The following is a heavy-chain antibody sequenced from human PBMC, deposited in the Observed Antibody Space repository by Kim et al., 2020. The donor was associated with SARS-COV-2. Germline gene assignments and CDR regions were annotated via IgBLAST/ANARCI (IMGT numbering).Heavy chain of an antibody. CDR3: ARVSYYDILTGYYKSPTPYYFDC. CDR1: GYSISSGYY. D-gene: IGHD3-9*01. J-gene: IGHJ4*02. V-gene: IGHV4-38-2*02. CDR2: IYHSGST. Sequence: SETLSLTCTVSGYSISSGYYWGWIRQPPGKGLEWIGSIYHSGSTYYNPSLKSRVTISVDTSKNQFSLKLSSVTAADTAVYYCARVSYYDILTGYYKSPTPYYFDCWGQGTLVTVSS.